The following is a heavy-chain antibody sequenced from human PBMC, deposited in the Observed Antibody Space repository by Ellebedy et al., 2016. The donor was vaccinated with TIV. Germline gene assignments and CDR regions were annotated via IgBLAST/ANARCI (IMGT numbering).Heavy chain of an antibody. V-gene: IGHV1-69*04. Sequence: SVKVSCXTSGGTFSSYAISWVRQAPGQGLEWTGRIIPILGIANYAQKFQGRVTITADKSTSTAYMELSSLRSEDTAVYYCARDHKRWLKLLAAFDIWGQGTMVTVSS. J-gene: IGHJ3*02. D-gene: IGHD5-24*01. CDR3: ARDHKRWLKLLAAFDI. CDR2: IIPILGIA. CDR1: GGTFSSYA.